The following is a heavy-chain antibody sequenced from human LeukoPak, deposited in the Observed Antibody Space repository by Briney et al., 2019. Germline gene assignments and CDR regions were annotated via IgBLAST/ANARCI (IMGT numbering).Heavy chain of an antibody. J-gene: IGHJ4*02. V-gene: IGHV3-23*01. CDR3: ARDFRAATLDY. Sequence: PGGSLRLSCAASGFTFSSSAMSWVRQAPGKGLEWVSAISNNGGYTYYADSVQGRFTISRDNSKNTLYLQMNSLRAEDTAVYYCARDFRAATLDYWGQGTLVTVSS. CDR1: GFTFSSSA. CDR2: ISNNGGYT. D-gene: IGHD5-24*01.